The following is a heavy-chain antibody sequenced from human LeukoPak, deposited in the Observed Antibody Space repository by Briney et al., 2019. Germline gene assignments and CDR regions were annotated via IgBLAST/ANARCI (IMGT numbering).Heavy chain of an antibody. V-gene: IGHV1-69*04. J-gene: IGHJ6*02. D-gene: IGHD6-13*01. CDR3: ARDRQQLVPGPIGDYGMDV. Sequence: SVKVSCKASGGTFSSYAISWVRQAPGQGLEWMGRIIPILGIANYAQKFQGRVTITADKSTSTAYMELSSLRSEDTAVYYCARDRQQLVPGPIGDYGMDVWGQGTTVTASS. CDR1: GGTFSSYA. CDR2: IIPILGIA.